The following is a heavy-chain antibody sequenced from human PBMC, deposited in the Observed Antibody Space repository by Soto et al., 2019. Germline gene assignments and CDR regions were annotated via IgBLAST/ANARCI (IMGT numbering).Heavy chain of an antibody. V-gene: IGHV1-46*01. CDR3: AISSGGNSGGDY. CDR1: GYSFTSYD. CDR2: XXXSXGXT. D-gene: IGHD2-21*02. Sequence: SVRVACKRAGYSFTSYDLHWVLQAPGQGLEXMGIXXXSXGXTXYXXXXQGRVTMTRDTSTSTVYMELSSLRSEDTAVYYCAISSGGNSGGDYWGQGTLLTGSS. J-gene: IGHJ4*02.